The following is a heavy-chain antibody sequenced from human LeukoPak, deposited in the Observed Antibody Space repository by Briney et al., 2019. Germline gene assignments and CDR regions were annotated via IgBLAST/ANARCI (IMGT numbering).Heavy chain of an antibody. CDR3: ARRGGSSWSSFDY. Sequence: PGGSLRVSCAASGFMVNNYAMNWVRQAPGKGLEWVSGISGLGGSAYYAASVKGRFTISRDNSGDTLFLQLNNLRVEDTAIYFCARRGGSSWSSFDYWGQGTLVTVSS. CDR2: ISGLGGSA. J-gene: IGHJ4*02. CDR1: GFMVNNYA. V-gene: IGHV3-23*01. D-gene: IGHD6-13*01.